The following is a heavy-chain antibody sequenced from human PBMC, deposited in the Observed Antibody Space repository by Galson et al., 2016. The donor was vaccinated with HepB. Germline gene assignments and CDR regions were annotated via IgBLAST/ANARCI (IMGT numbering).Heavy chain of an antibody. CDR2: ISYHGSNK. CDR1: GFTFSSYG. D-gene: IGHD3-3*01. Sequence: SLRLSCAASGFTFSSYGMHWVRQAPGKGLEWVAAISYHGSNKYYVDSVKGRFTISRDNSKNTLYLQMKSLRDEDTAVYYCARDAWSGYYARDAFDIWGQGTMVTVSS. J-gene: IGHJ3*02. CDR3: ARDAWSGYYARDAFDI. V-gene: IGHV3-30*03.